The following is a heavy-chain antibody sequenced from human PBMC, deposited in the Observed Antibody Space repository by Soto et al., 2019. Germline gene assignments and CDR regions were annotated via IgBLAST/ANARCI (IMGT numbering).Heavy chain of an antibody. D-gene: IGHD6-19*01. J-gene: IGHJ6*02. CDR3: ASMGSSSGWYGVVDYYYYYGMDV. CDR1: LYTFTGYY. CDR2: INPNSGGT. V-gene: IGHV1-2*02. Sequence: ASVKVSLTSSLYTFTGYYMHLLGHAPGQGLEWMGWINPNSGGTNYAQKFQGRVTMTRDTSISTAYMELSRLRSDDTAVYYCASMGSSSGWYGVVDYYYYYGMDVWGQGTTVTVSS.